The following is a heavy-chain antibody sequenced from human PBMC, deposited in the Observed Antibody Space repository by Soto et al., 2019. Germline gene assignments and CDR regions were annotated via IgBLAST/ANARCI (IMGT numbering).Heavy chain of an antibody. Sequence: SETLSLTCTVSGGSISSGDYYWSWIRQPPGKGLEWIGYIYYSGSTYYNPSLKSRVTISVDTSKNQFSLKLSSVTAADTAVYYCASSDYHYYGMDVWGQGTTVTVSS. CDR2: IYYSGST. CDR1: GGSISSGDYY. J-gene: IGHJ6*02. D-gene: IGHD4-17*01. V-gene: IGHV4-30-4*01. CDR3: ASSDYHYYGMDV.